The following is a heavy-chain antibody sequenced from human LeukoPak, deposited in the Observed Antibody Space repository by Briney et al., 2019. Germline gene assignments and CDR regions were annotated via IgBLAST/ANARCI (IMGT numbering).Heavy chain of an antibody. Sequence: GGSLRLSCAASGFTFSSYWMHWVRQAPGKGLVWVSRINSDGSSTSYADSVKGRFTISRDNAKNTLYLQMNSLRAEDTAVYYCARSRPRGPGDYWGQGTLVTVSS. D-gene: IGHD3-10*01. J-gene: IGHJ4*02. CDR1: GFTFSSYW. CDR2: INSDGSST. CDR3: ARSRPRGPGDY. V-gene: IGHV3-74*01.